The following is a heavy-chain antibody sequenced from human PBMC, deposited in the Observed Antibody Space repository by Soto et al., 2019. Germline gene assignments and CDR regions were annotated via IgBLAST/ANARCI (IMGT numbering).Heavy chain of an antibody. CDR1: GYTFTSYG. J-gene: IGHJ6*02. V-gene: IGHV1-18*01. Sequence: QVQLVQSGAEVKKPGASVKVSCKASGYTFTSYGISWVRQAPGQGLEWMGWISAYNGNTNYAQKLQGRVTMTTDTSTSKAYMELRSLRSDDTAVYYCARAQDSYGYYYYYGMDVWGQGTTVTVSS. CDR2: ISAYNGNT. CDR3: ARAQDSYGYYYYYGMDV. D-gene: IGHD5-18*01.